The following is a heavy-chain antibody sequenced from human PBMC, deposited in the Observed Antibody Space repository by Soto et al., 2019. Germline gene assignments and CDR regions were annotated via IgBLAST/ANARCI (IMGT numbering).Heavy chain of an antibody. V-gene: IGHV4-31*03. CDR1: GGSISSGGYY. CDR3: ARENCSGGSCYSNWFDP. D-gene: IGHD2-15*01. J-gene: IGHJ5*02. CDR2: IYYSGST. Sequence: PSETLSLTCTVSGGSISSGGYYWSWIRQHPGKGLEWIGYIYYSGSTYYNPSLKSRVTISVDTSKNQFSLKLSSVTAADTAVYYCARENCSGGSCYSNWFDPWGQGTLVTVSS.